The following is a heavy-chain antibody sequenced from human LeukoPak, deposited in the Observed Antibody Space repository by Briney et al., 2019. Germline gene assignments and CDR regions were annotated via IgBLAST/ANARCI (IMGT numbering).Heavy chain of an antibody. J-gene: IGHJ4*02. CDR1: GGSISSYY. CDR3: ARVGTYGYGLDY. CDR2: IYYSGST. Sequence: SETLSLTCTVSGGSISSYYWSWIRQPPGKGLEWIGYIYYSGSTYYNTSLKSRVTISVDTSKNQFSLRLSSVTAADTAVYYCARVGTYGYGLDYWGQGTLVTVSS. V-gene: IGHV4-59*12. D-gene: IGHD5-18*01.